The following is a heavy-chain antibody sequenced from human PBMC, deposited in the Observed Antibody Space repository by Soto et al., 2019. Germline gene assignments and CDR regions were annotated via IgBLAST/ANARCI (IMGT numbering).Heavy chain of an antibody. J-gene: IGHJ6*02. V-gene: IGHV3-23*01. Sequence: WGSLRLSCAASVFTFSRYAKSWVRQAPGKGLEWVSAISGSGGSTYYADSVKGRFTISRDNSKNTLYLQMNSLRAEDTAVYYCARDMGYYGSGSYYSYYYYGMDVRGQGTTVTLSS. CDR2: ISGSGGST. CDR3: ARDMGYYGSGSYYSYYYYGMDV. CDR1: VFTFSRYA. D-gene: IGHD3-10*01.